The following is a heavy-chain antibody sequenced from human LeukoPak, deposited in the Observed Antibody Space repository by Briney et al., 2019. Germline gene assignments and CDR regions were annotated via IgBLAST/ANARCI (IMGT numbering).Heavy chain of an antibody. V-gene: IGHV4-4*02. CDR1: GGSVTSTNW. D-gene: IGHD1-26*01. CDR3: TRESGPYCPFGY. J-gene: IGHJ4*02. Sequence: SETLSLTCGVSGGSVTSTNWWSWVRQPPGQGLEWIGEISLTGRTNYNPSLIGRVIMSLDESRNQLSLTLTSVTAADTAMYYCTRESGPYCPFGYWGQGTLVVVPS. CDR2: ISLTGRT.